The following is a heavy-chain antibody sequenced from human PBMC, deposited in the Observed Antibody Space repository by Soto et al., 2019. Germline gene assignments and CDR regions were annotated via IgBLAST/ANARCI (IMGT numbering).Heavy chain of an antibody. Sequence: SETLSLTCTVSGGSISSYYWSWIRQPPGRGLEWIGYIYYSGSTNYNPSLKSRVTISVDTSKNQFSLKLSSVTAADTAVYYCARRYREHLDFRGQGTLLTVSS. J-gene: IGHJ4*02. CDR1: GGSISSYY. D-gene: IGHD1-26*01. CDR2: IYYSGST. CDR3: ARRYREHLDF. V-gene: IGHV4-59*08.